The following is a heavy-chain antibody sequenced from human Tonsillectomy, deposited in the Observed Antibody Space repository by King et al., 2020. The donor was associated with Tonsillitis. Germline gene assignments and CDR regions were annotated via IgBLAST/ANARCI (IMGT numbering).Heavy chain of an antibody. V-gene: IGHV3-30-3*01. D-gene: IGHD2-2*01. CDR1: GFTFSSYA. CDR3: AREWPVEYCSSTSCFYYGMDV. CDR2: ISYDGSNK. J-gene: IGHJ6*02. Sequence: VQLVESGGGVVQPGRSLRLSCAASGFTFSSYAMHWVRQAPGKGLEWVAVISYDGSNKYYADSVKGRFTISRDNSKNTLYLHMNSLRAEDTAVYYCAREWPVEYCSSTSCFYYGMDVWGQGTTVTVSS.